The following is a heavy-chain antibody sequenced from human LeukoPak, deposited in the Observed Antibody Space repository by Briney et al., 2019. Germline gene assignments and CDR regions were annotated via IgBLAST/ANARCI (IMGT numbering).Heavy chain of an antibody. J-gene: IGHJ4*02. V-gene: IGHV3-23*01. Sequence: GGSLRLSCAASGFTFTSYAMNWVRQAPGKGLEWVSTISGSGGSTYYADSVKGRFTMSRDNSENTLYLQMNSLRAEDRAVYYCAKSTGSSSSLAVDYWGQGTLVTVSS. CDR3: AKSTGSSSSLAVDY. CDR2: ISGSGGST. D-gene: IGHD6-6*01. CDR1: GFTFTSYA.